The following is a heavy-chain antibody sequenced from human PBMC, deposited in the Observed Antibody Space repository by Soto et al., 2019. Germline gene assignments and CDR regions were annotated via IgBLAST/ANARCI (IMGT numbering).Heavy chain of an antibody. CDR1: GFTFSRYD. V-gene: IGHV3-30*18. D-gene: IGHD3-10*01. J-gene: IGHJ4*02. CDR2: MPYDGSNK. CDR3: ANVEPSMVRGVMGEY. Sequence: GGSLRLSCAASGFTFSRYDMHWVRQAPGKGLQWVAVMPYDGSNKYYADSVKGRFTISRDNSKNTLYLQMNSLRAEDTAVYYCANVEPSMVRGVMGEYWGQGTLVTVSS.